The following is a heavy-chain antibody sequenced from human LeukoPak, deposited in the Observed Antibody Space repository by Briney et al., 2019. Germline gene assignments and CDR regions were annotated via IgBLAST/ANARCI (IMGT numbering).Heavy chain of an antibody. J-gene: IGHJ4*02. D-gene: IGHD5-18*01. Sequence: GGSLRLSCEGSGFTFSNYWMGWIRQAPGKGLQWVANIKTDGSEKYYVDSVKGRFTISRENAKNSLYLQMNSLRAGDTAVYYCARADLRGYSLDYWGQGTLVTVSS. CDR1: GFTFSNYW. CDR3: ARADLRGYSLDY. CDR2: IKTDGSEK. V-gene: IGHV3-7*01.